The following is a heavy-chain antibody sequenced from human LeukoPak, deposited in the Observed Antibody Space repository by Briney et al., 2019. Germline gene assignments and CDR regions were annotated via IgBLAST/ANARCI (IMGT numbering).Heavy chain of an antibody. Sequence: PSETLSLTCTVSGGSISSYYWSWIRQPPGKGLEWIGNIYSSGSTNHNPSLKSRVTISVDTSKNQFSLTLSSVTAADTAVCYCARGGGWSPYYIDYWGQGTLVTVSS. CDR3: ARGGGWSPYYIDY. CDR1: GGSISSYY. J-gene: IGHJ4*02. V-gene: IGHV4-59*01. D-gene: IGHD6-19*01. CDR2: IYSSGST.